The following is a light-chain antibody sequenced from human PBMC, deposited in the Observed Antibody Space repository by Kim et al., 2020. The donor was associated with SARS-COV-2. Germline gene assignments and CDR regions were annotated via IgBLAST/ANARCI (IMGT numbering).Light chain of an antibody. CDR2: EAS. J-gene: IGKJ3*01. Sequence: CPGKRAPLSCMASQIVSSYLAWYQQKPGQSPRLLSYEASNRATGIPARFSGSGSGTDFTLTISSLEPEDFAVYYCQQRSNWPLFTFGPWTKVDI. CDR1: QIVSSY. CDR3: QQRSNWPLFT. V-gene: IGKV3-11*01.